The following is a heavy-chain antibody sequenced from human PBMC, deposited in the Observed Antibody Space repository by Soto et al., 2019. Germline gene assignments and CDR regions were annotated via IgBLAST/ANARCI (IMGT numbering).Heavy chain of an antibody. V-gene: IGHV3-21*01. Sequence: GGSLRLSCTDSGFTFSSHTMNWVRQAPGKGLEWVSSISAPRSDVYYGDSVMGRFTISRDNAKNSLYLQLNNLRVEDTAVYYCARGYDVVRVPVAIRVGYFDHWGQGTVVTVSS. CDR3: ARGYDVVRVPVAIRVGYFDH. J-gene: IGHJ4*02. CDR2: ISAPRSDV. D-gene: IGHD3-16*01. CDR1: GFTFSSHT.